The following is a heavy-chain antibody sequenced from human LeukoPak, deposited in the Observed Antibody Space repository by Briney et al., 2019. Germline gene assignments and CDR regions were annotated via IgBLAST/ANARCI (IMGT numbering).Heavy chain of an antibody. CDR2: IYPGDSDT. D-gene: IGHD5-18*01. J-gene: IGHJ4*02. CDR3: ARRVGYSYGLGSFDY. CDR1: GYSFTSYW. Sequence: GESLKISCKGSGYSFTSYWIGWVRQMPGKGLEWMGIIYPGDSDTRYSPSFQGQVTISADKSISTAYLQWSSLKASDTAMYYCARRVGYSYGLGSFDYWGQGTLVTVSS. V-gene: IGHV5-51*01.